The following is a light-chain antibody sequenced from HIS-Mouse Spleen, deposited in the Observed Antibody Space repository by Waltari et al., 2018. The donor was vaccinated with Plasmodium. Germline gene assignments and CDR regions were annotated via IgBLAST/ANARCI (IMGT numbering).Light chain of an antibody. V-gene: IGKV3-15*01. J-gene: IGKJ1*01. CDR3: QQYNNWPPA. CDR1: QSVSSN. CDR2: VAS. Sequence: EIVMTQSPATLSVSPGERATLSCRASQSVSSNLAWYQQKPGQAPRLLIYVASTRATGSPARFSGSGSGTEFTLTISSMQSEDFAVYYCQQYNNWPPAFGQGTKVEIK.